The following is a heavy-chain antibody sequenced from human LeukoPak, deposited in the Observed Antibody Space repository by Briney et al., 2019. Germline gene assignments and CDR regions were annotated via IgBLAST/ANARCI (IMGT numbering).Heavy chain of an antibody. CDR2: IYYSWST. CDR1: GGYISSGDYY. Sequence: SETLSLTCTVSGGYISSGDYYWSGIRQPPGKGLEWIGYIYYSWSTYYNPSLKSRVTISVDTSKNQFSLKRSSVTAADTAVYYCAREVPPHTAMFLWGQGTLVTVSS. V-gene: IGHV4-30-4*01. J-gene: IGHJ4*02. D-gene: IGHD5-18*01. CDR3: AREVPPHTAMFL.